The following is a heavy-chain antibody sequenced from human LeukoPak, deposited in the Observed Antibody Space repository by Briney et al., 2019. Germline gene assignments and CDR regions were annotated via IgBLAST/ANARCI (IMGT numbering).Heavy chain of an antibody. CDR1: GGSISSDD. CDR3: ARDLYGDYYFDY. D-gene: IGHD4-17*01. J-gene: IGHJ4*02. CDR2: IYYSGST. V-gene: IGHV4-59*01. Sequence: SETLSLTCTVSGGSISSDDWSWIRQPPGKGLEWIGYIYYSGSTNYNPSLKSRVTISVDSSKNQFSLKLSSVTAADTAVYYCARDLYGDYYFDYWGQGTLVTVSS.